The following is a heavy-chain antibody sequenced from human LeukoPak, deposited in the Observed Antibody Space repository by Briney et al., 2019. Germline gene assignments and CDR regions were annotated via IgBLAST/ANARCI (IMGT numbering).Heavy chain of an antibody. CDR2: INWNGGST. Sequence: PGGSLRLSCAASGFTFDDYGMSWVRQAPGKGLEWVSGINWNGGSTGYADSVKGRFTISRDNAKNSLYLQMNSLRAEDTALYYCARAPGYNWNQAAFDPWGQGTLVTVSS. CDR1: GFTFDDYG. CDR3: ARAPGYNWNQAAFDP. V-gene: IGHV3-20*04. D-gene: IGHD1-20*01. J-gene: IGHJ5*02.